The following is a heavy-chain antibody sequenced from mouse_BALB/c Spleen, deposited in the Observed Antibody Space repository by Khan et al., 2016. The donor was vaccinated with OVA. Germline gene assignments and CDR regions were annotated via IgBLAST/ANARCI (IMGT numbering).Heavy chain of an antibody. V-gene: IGHV3-2*02. J-gene: IGHJ2*01. CDR2: ISYSGST. D-gene: IGHD1-2*01. Sequence: EVQLLESGPGLVKPSQSLSLTCTVTGYSITSGYGWNWIRQFPGNKLEWMGYISYSGSTNYNPSLKSRISITRDTSTNHFFLQLNSVTTEDTATYYCARTARIKYWGQGTTLTVSS. CDR1: GYSITSGYG. CDR3: ARTARIKY.